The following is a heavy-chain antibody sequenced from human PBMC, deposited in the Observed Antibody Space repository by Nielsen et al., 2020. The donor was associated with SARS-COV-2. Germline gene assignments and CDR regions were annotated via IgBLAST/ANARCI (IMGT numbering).Heavy chain of an antibody. CDR3: AKIAAAGSPDY. CDR2: ISWNSGSI. CDR1: GFSFDDNA. V-gene: IGHV3-9*01. Sequence: GGSLRLSCAASGFSFDDNAMHWVRQAPGNGLEWVSGISWNSGSIGYADSVKGRFTISRDNAKNSLYLQMNSLRAEDTALYYCAKIAAAGSPDYWGQGTLVTVSS. J-gene: IGHJ4*02. D-gene: IGHD6-13*01.